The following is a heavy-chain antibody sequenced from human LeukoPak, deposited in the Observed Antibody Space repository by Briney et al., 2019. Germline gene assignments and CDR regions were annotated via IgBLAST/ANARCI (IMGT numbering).Heavy chain of an antibody. D-gene: IGHD3-10*01. V-gene: IGHV3-64*01. CDR3: ARVSKGSSFFDY. CDR2: ISSNGGST. CDR1: GFTFSSYA. J-gene: IGHJ4*02. Sequence: GGSLRLSCAASGFTFSSYAMHWVRQAPGKGLEYVSAISSNGGSTYYANSVKGRFTISRDNSKNTLYLQMGSLRAEDMAVYYCARVSKGSSFFDYWGQGTLVTVSS.